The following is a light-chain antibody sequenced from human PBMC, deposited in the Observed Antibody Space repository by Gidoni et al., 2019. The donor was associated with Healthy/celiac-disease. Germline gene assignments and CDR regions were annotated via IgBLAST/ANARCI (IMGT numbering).Light chain of an antibody. J-gene: IGKJ2*01. CDR2: DAS. CDR1: QSVSSY. Sequence: VLTQSPATLYLSPGERATLSCRASQSVSSYLAWYQQKPGQAPRLLIYDASNMATGIPARFSGSGSGTDFTLTISSLEPEDFAVYYCQQRSNWPPYTFGQGTKLEIK. CDR3: QQRSNWPPYT. V-gene: IGKV3-11*01.